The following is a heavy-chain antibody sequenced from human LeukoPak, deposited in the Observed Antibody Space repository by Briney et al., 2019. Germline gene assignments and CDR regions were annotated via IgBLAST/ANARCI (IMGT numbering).Heavy chain of an antibody. Sequence: SQTLSLTCTVSGGSISSGGYYWSWICQHPGKGLEWIGYIYYSGSTYYNPSLKSRVTISVDTSKNQFSLKLSSVTAADTAVYYCARDDLYCSSTSCPVHAFDIWGQGTMVTVSS. D-gene: IGHD2-2*01. CDR1: GGSISSGGYY. V-gene: IGHV4-31*03. J-gene: IGHJ3*02. CDR2: IYYSGST. CDR3: ARDDLYCSSTSCPVHAFDI.